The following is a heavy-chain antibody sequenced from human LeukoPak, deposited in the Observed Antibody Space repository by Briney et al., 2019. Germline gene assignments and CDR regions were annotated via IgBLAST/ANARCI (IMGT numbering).Heavy chain of an antibody. CDR3: ARDDHILGLYYYYHMDV. Sequence: ASVKVSCKASGYSFTSYGISWVRQAPGQGLEWMGWISAYNGNTDYAQSLQDRVIMTTDTSTSTAYMELKSLRPDDTAVYCCARDDHILGLYYYYHMDVWGKGTTVTVSS. CDR2: ISAYNGNT. D-gene: IGHD2-21*01. CDR1: GYSFTSYG. V-gene: IGHV1-18*01. J-gene: IGHJ6*03.